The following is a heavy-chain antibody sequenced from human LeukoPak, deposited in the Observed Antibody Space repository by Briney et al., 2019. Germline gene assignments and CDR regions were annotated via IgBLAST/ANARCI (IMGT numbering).Heavy chain of an antibody. V-gene: IGHV4-4*02. CDR2: IYHSGST. Sequence: PSETLSLTCAVSGGSISSSNWWSWVRQPPGKGLEWIGEIYHSGSTNYNPSLKSRVTISVDMSKNQFSLKLSSVTAADTAVYYCARQDNYYFDYWGQGILVTVSS. CDR1: GGSISSSNW. J-gene: IGHJ4*02. D-gene: IGHD1-20*01. CDR3: ARQDNYYFDY.